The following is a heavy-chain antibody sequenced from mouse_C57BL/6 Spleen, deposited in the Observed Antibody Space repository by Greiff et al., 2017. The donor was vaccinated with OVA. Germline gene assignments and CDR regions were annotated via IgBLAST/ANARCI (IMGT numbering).Heavy chain of an antibody. J-gene: IGHJ2*01. V-gene: IGHV5-9-1*02. D-gene: IGHD2-3*01. Sequence: EVKLMESGEGLVKPGGSLKLSCAASGFTFSSYAMSWVRQTPEKRLEWVAYISSGGDYIYYADTVKGRFTISRDNARNTLYLQMSSLKSEDTAMYYCTREGDGYYGYWGQGTTLTVSS. CDR2: ISSGGDYI. CDR3: TREGDGYYGY. CDR1: GFTFSSYA.